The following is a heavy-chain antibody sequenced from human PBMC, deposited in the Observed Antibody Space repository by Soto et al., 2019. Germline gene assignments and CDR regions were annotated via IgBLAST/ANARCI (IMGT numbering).Heavy chain of an antibody. V-gene: IGHV3-23*01. D-gene: IGHD5-12*01. CDR1: GFTFSTYV. Sequence: EVQLLESGGGLVQPGGSLRLSCAASGFTFSTYVMSLVRQAPGKGLEWVSAIRSSGDYTYYVDSVKGRVSLSRDNSKNTLFLPMNILRAEDTAVDYSAKNRATGDSGPNYFDYWGQRTLVNVSS. J-gene: IGHJ4*01. CDR2: IRSSGDYT. CDR3: AKNRATGDSGPNYFDY.